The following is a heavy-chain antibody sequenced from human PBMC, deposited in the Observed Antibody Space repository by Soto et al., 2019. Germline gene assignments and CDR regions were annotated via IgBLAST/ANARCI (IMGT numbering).Heavy chain of an antibody. CDR3: ATGTFNFDS. CDR1: EFTFSNYY. V-gene: IGHV3-21*04. Sequence: EVQLVESGEGLVKPGGSLRLSCAASEFTFSNYYMNWVRQAPGKGLEWVSSISSSSSDIYYADSVKGRFTTSRDNSKSTLYLPMNSLRAEDTAVYYCATGTFNFDSWGQGTLVTVSS. CDR2: ISSSSSDI. J-gene: IGHJ4*02.